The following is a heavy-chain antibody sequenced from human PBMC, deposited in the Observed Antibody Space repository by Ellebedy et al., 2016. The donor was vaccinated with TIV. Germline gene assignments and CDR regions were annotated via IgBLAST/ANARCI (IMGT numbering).Heavy chain of an antibody. D-gene: IGHD5-24*01. CDR1: GFTFDDHT. J-gene: IGHJ4*02. CDR3: AARDGYKSYDY. V-gene: IGHV3-43*01. Sequence: GGSLRLSCAASGFTFDDHTMHWVRRAPGKGLEWVSLINSDGGRTYYADSVKGRFAISRDNSKNSLYLQMNSLRTEDTALYYCAARDGYKSYDYWGQGTLVTVSS. CDR2: INSDGGRT.